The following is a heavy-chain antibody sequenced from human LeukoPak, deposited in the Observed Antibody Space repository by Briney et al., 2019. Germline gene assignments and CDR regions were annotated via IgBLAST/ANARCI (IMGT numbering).Heavy chain of an antibody. J-gene: IGHJ3*02. CDR2: IFPSDSDT. V-gene: IGHV5-51*01. CDR3: ARMSAFDI. CDR1: GFSFTSYW. Sequence: GESLKISGKGSGFSFTSYWIAWVRQMPGKGLEWMGIIFPSDSDTRYSPSFQGQVTISADKSISTAYLQWSSLKASDTAMYFCARMSAFDIWGQGTMVTVSS.